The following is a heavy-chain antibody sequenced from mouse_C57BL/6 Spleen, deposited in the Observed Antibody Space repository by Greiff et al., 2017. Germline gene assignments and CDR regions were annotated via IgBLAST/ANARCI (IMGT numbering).Heavy chain of an antibody. CDR1: GYTFTDYE. V-gene: IGHV1-15*01. CDR2: IDPETGGT. CDR3: TRLLTLYAMDY. D-gene: IGHD1-3*01. Sequence: VQRVESGAELVRPGASVTLSCKASGYTFTDYEMHWVKQTPVHGLEWIGAIDPETGGTAYNQKFKGKAILTADKSSSTAYMELRSLTSEDSAVYYCTRLLTLYAMDYWGQGTSVTVSS. J-gene: IGHJ4*01.